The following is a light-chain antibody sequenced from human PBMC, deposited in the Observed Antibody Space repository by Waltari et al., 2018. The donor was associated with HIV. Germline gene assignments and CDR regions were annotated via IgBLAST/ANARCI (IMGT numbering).Light chain of an antibody. Sequence: QSALTQPASVSGSPGRSITISCTGTSSHIGGYNYVSWYQQHPGKAPKLMIYEVSNRPSGVSSRFSGSKSGNTASLTISGLQAEDEADYYCSSYTGSTTVVFGGGTKVTVL. CDR2: EVS. CDR3: SSYTGSTTVV. CDR1: SSHIGGYNY. J-gene: IGLJ2*01. V-gene: IGLV2-14*03.